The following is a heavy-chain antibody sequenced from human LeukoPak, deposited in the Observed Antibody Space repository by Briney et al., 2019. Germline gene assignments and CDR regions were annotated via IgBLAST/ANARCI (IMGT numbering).Heavy chain of an antibody. D-gene: IGHD6-25*01. CDR3: LRDAQRPRLTPNY. Sequence: ASVKVSCKASGYTFNTYGISWVRQAPGQGLEWMGWISTYNGDTSYVQNLQGRVTMTTDTSTSTAYMELMSLRSDDTAVYYCLRDAQRPRLTPNYWGQGTLVTVSS. CDR2: ISTYNGDT. V-gene: IGHV1-18*01. CDR1: GYTFNTYG. J-gene: IGHJ4*02.